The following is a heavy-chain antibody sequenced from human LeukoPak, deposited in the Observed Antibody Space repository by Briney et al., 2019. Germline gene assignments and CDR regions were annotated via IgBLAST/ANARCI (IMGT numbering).Heavy chain of an antibody. CDR2: IGSAGDT. V-gene: IGHV3-13*01. J-gene: IGHJ4*02. CDR3: ARGSDFSNYVRNGLSFDY. Sequence: QSGGSLRLSCAASGFSFSSYDMHWVRQATGKGLEWVSAIGSAGDTYYSDSVKGRFTISRENAKNSLYLQMNSLRAGDTAMYYCARGSDFSNYVRNGLSFDYWGQGTLVTVSS. D-gene: IGHD4-11*01. CDR1: GFSFSSYD.